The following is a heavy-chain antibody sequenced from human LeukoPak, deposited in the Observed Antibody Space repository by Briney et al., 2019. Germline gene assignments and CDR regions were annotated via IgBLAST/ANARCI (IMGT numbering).Heavy chain of an antibody. CDR3: ARVGPDPQKYYDFWSGYYYYYYGMDV. V-gene: IGHV3-30-3*01. CDR2: ISYDGSNK. CDR1: GFTFSSYA. J-gene: IGHJ6*02. Sequence: PGGSLRLSCAASGFTFSSYAMHWVRQAPGKGLEWVAVISYDGSNKYYADSVKGRFTISRDNSKNTLYLQMNSLRAEDTAVYYCARVGPDPQKYYDFWSGYYYYYYGMDVWGQGTTVTVSS. D-gene: IGHD3-3*01.